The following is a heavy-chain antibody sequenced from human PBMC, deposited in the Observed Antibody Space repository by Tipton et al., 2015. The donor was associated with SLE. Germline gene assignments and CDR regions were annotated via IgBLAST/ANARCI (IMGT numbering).Heavy chain of an antibody. CDR2: INHSGST. Sequence: TLSLTCTVSGGSISSSGYYWGWIRQSPGKGLEWIGEINHSGSTNYNPSLKSRVTISIATSKNQFSLRLSSVTAADTAVYYCARDCTTGVCYTTSFDYWGQGTLVTVSP. CDR1: GGSISSSGYY. V-gene: IGHV4-39*07. CDR3: ARDCTTGVCYTTSFDY. J-gene: IGHJ4*02. D-gene: IGHD2-8*01.